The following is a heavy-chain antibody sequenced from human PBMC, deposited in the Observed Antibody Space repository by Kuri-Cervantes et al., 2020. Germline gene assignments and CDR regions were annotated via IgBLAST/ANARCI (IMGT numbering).Heavy chain of an antibody. CDR3: ASSGSSTFDY. V-gene: IGHV4-59*01. CDR1: GGSISSYY. D-gene: IGHD3-10*01. CDR2: IYYSGST. Sequence: GSLRLSCTVSGGSISSYYWSWIRQPPGKGLEWIGYIYYSGSTNYNPSLKSRVTISVDTSKNQFSLKLSSMTAADTAVYYCASSGSSTFDYWGQGTLVTVSS. J-gene: IGHJ4*02.